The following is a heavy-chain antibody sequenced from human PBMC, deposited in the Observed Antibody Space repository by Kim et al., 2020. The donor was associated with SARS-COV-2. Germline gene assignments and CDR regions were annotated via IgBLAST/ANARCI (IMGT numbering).Heavy chain of an antibody. CDR3: ARGYYDFWSATRNYYYYMDV. Sequence: SGTLSLTCAVYGGSFSGYYWSWIRQPPGKGLEWIGEINHSGSTNYNPSLKSRVTISVDTSKNQFSLKLSSVTAADTAVHYCARGYYDFWSATRNYYYYMDVWGKGTTVTVSS. V-gene: IGHV4-34*01. J-gene: IGHJ6*03. D-gene: IGHD3-3*01. CDR2: INHSGST. CDR1: GGSFSGYY.